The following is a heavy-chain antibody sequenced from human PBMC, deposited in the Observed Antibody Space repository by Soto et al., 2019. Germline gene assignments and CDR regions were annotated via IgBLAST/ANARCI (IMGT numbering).Heavy chain of an antibody. D-gene: IGHD6-6*01. Sequence: VKVSCKASGYTFTGYYMHWVRQAPGQGLEWMGWINPNSGGTNYAQKFQGRVTMTRDTSISTAYMELSRLRSDDTAVYYCARDLWQLGDVLGNYYYGMDVWGQGTTVTVSS. CDR2: INPNSGGT. J-gene: IGHJ6*02. V-gene: IGHV1-2*02. CDR1: GYTFTGYY. CDR3: ARDLWQLGDVLGNYYYGMDV.